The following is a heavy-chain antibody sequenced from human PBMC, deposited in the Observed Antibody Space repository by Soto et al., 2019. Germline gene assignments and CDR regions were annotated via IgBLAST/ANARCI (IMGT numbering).Heavy chain of an antibody. V-gene: IGHV4-61*01. Sequence: EILSLTWTVAGGSVSSGSYYWSWIRQPPGKGLEWIGYIYYSGSTNYNPSLKSRVTISVDTSKNQFSPKLSSVTAADTAVYYCARVTTEYYYYGMDVWGQGTTVTVSS. CDR3: ARVTTEYYYYGMDV. CDR2: IYYSGST. J-gene: IGHJ6*02. CDR1: GGSVSSGSYY. D-gene: IGHD4-17*01.